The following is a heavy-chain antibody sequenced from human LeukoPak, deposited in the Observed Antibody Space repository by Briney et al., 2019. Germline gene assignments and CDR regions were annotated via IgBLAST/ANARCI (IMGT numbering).Heavy chain of an antibody. V-gene: IGHV1-24*01. CDR1: GYTLTELS. J-gene: IGHJ4*02. Sequence: ASVKVSCTVSGYTLTELSMHWVRQAPGKGLEWMGGFYPEDGETMYAQTLKGRVTMTEDTSTDTAYIELSSLRSEDPAVYYCATRFTIFGVVSFDYWGQGTLVTVSS. D-gene: IGHD3-3*01. CDR2: FYPEDGET. CDR3: ATRFTIFGVVSFDY.